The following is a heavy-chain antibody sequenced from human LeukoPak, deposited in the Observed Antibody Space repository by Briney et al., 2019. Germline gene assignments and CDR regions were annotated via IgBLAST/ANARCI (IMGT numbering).Heavy chain of an antibody. D-gene: IGHD3-9*01. CDR3: ARDYDILTGYFRGGFDY. CDR1: GFTFSDYY. CDR2: ITSSSSDT. V-gene: IGHV3-11*05. Sequence: GGSLRLSCAASGFTFSDYYMSWIRQAPGKGLEWISYITSSSSDTNYADSVKGRFTISRDNAKRSLYLQMNSLRAEDTAVYYCARDYDILTGYFRGGFDYWGQGTLVTVSS. J-gene: IGHJ4*02.